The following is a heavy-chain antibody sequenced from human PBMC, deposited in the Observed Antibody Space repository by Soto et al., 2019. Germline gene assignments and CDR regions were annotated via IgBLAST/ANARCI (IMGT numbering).Heavy chain of an antibody. CDR2: ISGSGGST. V-gene: IGHV3-23*01. D-gene: IGHD3-22*01. Sequence: GSLRLSCAASGFTFSSYAMSWVRQAPGKGLEWVSAISGSGGSTYYADSVKGRFTISRDNSKNTLYLQMNSLRAEDTAVYYCAKTATTDDSSVPGAFDIWGQGTMVTVSS. J-gene: IGHJ3*02. CDR1: GFTFSSYA. CDR3: AKTATTDDSSVPGAFDI.